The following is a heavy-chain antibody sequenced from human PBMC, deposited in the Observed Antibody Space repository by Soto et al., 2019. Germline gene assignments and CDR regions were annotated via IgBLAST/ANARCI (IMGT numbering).Heavy chain of an antibody. CDR2: ISASGSSV. Sequence: EVQLLESGGALVQPGGSLRLSCEASGFSLGRYAMSWVHQAPGKGLEWISVISASGSSVSYADSVKGRFTISKDNSENTLFLQVNSLRVEDTAVHYCAKDYYYDSTGLFFDSWGQGTLVTVSS. CDR1: GFSLGRYA. D-gene: IGHD3-22*01. V-gene: IGHV3-23*01. CDR3: AKDYYYDSTGLFFDS. J-gene: IGHJ4*02.